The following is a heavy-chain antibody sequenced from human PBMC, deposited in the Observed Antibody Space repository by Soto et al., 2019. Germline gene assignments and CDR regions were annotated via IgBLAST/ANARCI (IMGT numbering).Heavy chain of an antibody. Sequence: EVQLVNSGGGLVQPGGSLRLSGEASGFTVNNNNMSGVPQAPGKGLEWVPVIYRGGSTYYADPVRERFTIPRDNSENTLYLQMSSLRAEDTAVYYCARARFGGLGAIFADYWGQGTLLTVSS. CDR2: IYRGGST. V-gene: IGHV3-66*01. J-gene: IGHJ4*02. CDR3: ARARFGGLGAIFADY. CDR1: GFTVNNNN. D-gene: IGHD3-3*01.